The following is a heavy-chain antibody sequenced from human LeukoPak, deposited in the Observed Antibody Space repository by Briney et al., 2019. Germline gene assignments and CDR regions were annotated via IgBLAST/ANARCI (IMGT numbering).Heavy chain of an antibody. J-gene: IGHJ3*02. CDR1: GYTFTSYG. CDR2: IIPIFGTA. D-gene: IGHD3-22*01. V-gene: IGHV1-69*13. Sequence: SVKVSCKASGYTFTSYGISWVRQAPGQGLEWMGGIIPIFGTANYAQKFQGRVTITADESTSTAYMELSSLRSEDTAVYYCARDLGDSSGYGAFDIWGQGTMVTVSS. CDR3: ARDLGDSSGYGAFDI.